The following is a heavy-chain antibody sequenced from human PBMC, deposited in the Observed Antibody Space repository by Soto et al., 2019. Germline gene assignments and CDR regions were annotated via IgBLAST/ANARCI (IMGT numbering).Heavy chain of an antibody. CDR3: AKVPLRFLEWLFDP. D-gene: IGHD3-3*01. CDR1: GFTFSSYA. V-gene: IGHV3-23*01. J-gene: IGHJ5*02. CDR2: ISGSGGST. Sequence: LRLSCAASGFTFSSYAMSWVRQAPGKGLEWVAAISGSGGSTYYADSVKGRFTISRDNSKNTLYLQMNSLRAEDTVVYYCAKVPLRFLEWLFDPWGQGTLVTVSS.